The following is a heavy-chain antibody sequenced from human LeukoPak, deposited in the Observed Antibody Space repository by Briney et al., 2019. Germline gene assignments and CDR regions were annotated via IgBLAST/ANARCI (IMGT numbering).Heavy chain of an antibody. CDR1: GFTFSSYG. CDR2: IWYGGSNK. D-gene: IGHD3-3*01. J-gene: IGHJ6*02. CDR3: ARDARNLEWLSTYYYYGMDV. Sequence: RGSLRLSCAASGFTFSSYGMHWVRQAPGKGLEWVAVIWYGGSNKYYADSVKGRFTISRDNSKNTLYLQMNSLRAEDTAVYYCARDARNLEWLSTYYYYGMDVWGQGTTVTVSS. V-gene: IGHV3-33*01.